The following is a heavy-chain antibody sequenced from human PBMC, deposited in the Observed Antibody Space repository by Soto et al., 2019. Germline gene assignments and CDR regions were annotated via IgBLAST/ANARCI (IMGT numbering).Heavy chain of an antibody. D-gene: IGHD6-6*01. CDR3: ARVGFSYSSSEFDY. Sequence: PGESLKISCKGSGYSFTIYWSGGVRQMPGKGLEWMGIIYPGDSDTRYSPSSQGQVTISADKSISTAYLQWSSLKASDTAMYYCARVGFSYSSSEFDYWGQGTLVTVSS. J-gene: IGHJ4*02. V-gene: IGHV5-51*01. CDR2: IYPGDSDT. CDR1: GYSFTIYW.